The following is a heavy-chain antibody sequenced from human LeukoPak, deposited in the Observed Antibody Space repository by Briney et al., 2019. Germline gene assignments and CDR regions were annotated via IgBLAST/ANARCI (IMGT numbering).Heavy chain of an antibody. CDR1: GDSISSSSYY. V-gene: IGHV4-39*01. Sequence: PSETLSLTCTVSGDSISSSSYYWGWIRQPPGKGLEWIGSIYYRGSTYYNPSLKSRVTISVDTSKNQFSLKLSSVTAADTAVYYCARLHSGWYEFDYWGQGTLVTVSS. D-gene: IGHD6-19*01. CDR3: ARLHSGWYEFDY. J-gene: IGHJ4*02. CDR2: IYYRGST.